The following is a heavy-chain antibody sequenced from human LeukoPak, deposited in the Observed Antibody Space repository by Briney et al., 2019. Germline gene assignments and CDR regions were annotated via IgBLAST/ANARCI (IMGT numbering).Heavy chain of an antibody. Sequence: GGSLRLSCAASGFTFSDYYMSWIRQAPGKGLEWVSYISSSGSTIYYADSVKGRFTISRDNAKNSLYLQMNSLRAEDTAVYYCASTIAVAGRGNWFDPWGQGTLVTVSS. D-gene: IGHD6-19*01. CDR2: ISSSGSTI. CDR1: GFTFSDYY. V-gene: IGHV3-11*01. J-gene: IGHJ5*02. CDR3: ASTIAVAGRGNWFDP.